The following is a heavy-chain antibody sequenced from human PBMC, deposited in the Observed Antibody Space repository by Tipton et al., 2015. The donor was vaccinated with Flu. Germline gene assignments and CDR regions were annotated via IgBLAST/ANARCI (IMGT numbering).Heavy chain of an antibody. D-gene: IGHD4-11*01. J-gene: IGHJ5*02. CDR2: IYHTGST. CDR3: ARGDYSNYVSEPKNWFDP. V-gene: IGHV4-38-2*02. CDR1: GDSISGSYY. Sequence: TLSLTCTVSGDSISGSYYWGWIRQAPGKGLEWIGNIYHTGSTYHNPSLKSRVTMSVDTSRNHLSLRLRSVTAADTAVYYCARGDYSNYVSEPKNWFDPWGQGTLVAVSS.